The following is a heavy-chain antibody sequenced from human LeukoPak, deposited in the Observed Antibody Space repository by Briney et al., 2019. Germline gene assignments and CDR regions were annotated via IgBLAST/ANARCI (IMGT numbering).Heavy chain of an antibody. Sequence: SENLSPNCTVSGGSISSYYWSWNRQPPGKGLEWIRYIYYSGSTNYNPSLKSRVTISVDTSKNQFSLKLSSVTAADTAVYYCARYSSGWSLDYWGQGTLVTVSS. J-gene: IGHJ4*02. V-gene: IGHV4-59*01. CDR2: IYYSGST. D-gene: IGHD6-19*01. CDR1: GGSISSYY. CDR3: ARYSSGWSLDY.